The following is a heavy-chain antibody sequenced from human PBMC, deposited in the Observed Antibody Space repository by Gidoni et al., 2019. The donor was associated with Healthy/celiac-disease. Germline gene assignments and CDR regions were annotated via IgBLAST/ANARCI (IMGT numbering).Heavy chain of an antibody. J-gene: IGHJ4*02. D-gene: IGHD3-3*01. CDR2: IRSNAYGGTT. CDR3: TRGFLEWLFTDY. CDR1: GSTFGDYA. Sequence: EVQLVESGGGLVKPGRSLRLSCTASGSTFGDYALSWFRQAPGKGLEWVCCIRSNAYGGTTEYAASVKGRFTISRDDSKSIAYLQMNSLKTEDTAVYYCTRGFLEWLFTDYWGQGTLVTVSS. V-gene: IGHV3-49*05.